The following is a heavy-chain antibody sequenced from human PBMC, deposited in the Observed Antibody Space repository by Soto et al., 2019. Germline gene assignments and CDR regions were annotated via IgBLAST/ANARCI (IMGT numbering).Heavy chain of an antibody. CDR3: ACSRRPARLGPKGAIDY. J-gene: IGHJ4*02. V-gene: IGHV3-74*01. CDR1: GFTFSNYW. CDR2: IDTDGSTT. Sequence: PRLSCATSGFTFSNYWMHWVRQVPGRGLVWVSRIDTDGSTTSYADFAKGRFTISRDSAKSTLSLQMNSLRAEDTAIYYCACSRRPARLGPKGAIDYWGQGTLVTVSS. D-gene: IGHD2-15*01.